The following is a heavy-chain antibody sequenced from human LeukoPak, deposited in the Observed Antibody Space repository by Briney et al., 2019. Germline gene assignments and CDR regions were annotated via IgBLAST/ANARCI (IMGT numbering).Heavy chain of an antibody. J-gene: IGHJ3*02. V-gene: IGHV3-33*01. CDR2: IWADGTHE. Sequence: GGSLRLSCAGSGFTFSSYGMHWVRQAPGKGREWVAVIWADGTHEDYIDSVKGRFTISRDNSKNTLYLQMNSLRADDTAVYYCAINHYGSNSDIFDIWGQGTMVTVSS. CDR3: AINHYGSNSDIFDI. D-gene: IGHD3-10*01. CDR1: GFTFSSYG.